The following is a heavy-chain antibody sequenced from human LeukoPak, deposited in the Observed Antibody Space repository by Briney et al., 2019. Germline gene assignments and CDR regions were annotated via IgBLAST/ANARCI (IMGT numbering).Heavy chain of an antibody. CDR1: GFTFSSYA. J-gene: IGHJ4*02. D-gene: IGHD3-22*01. V-gene: IGHV3-30*04. Sequence: AGGSLRLSCAASGFTFSSYAMHWVRQAPGKGLEWVAVISYDGSNKYYADSVKGRFTISRDNAKNSLYLQMNSLRAEDTAVYYCARAKYYYDSSGYPVDYWGQGTLVTVSS. CDR2: ISYDGSNK. CDR3: ARAKYYYDSSGYPVDY.